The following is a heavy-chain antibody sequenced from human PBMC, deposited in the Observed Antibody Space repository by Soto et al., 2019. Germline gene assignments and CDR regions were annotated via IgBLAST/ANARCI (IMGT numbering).Heavy chain of an antibody. V-gene: IGHV3-74*01. J-gene: IGHJ4*02. CDR2: IGSDGGGT. CDR1: GFPLSNYW. D-gene: IGHD3-10*01. CDR3: TRVVDGSVGEFDY. Sequence: EVQLVESGGGLVQPGGSLRLSCAASGFPLSNYWMHWVRQAPGEGLVWVSRIGSDGGGTTYADSVKGRFTISRDNAKNTLYLQMNSLRVEDTAVYYCTRVVDGSVGEFDYWGQGTLVTVSS.